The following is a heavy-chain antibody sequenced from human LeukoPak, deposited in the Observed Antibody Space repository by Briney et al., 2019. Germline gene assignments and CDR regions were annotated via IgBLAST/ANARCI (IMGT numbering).Heavy chain of an antibody. V-gene: IGHV3-23*01. CDR3: AEDPNYYDSSGLAYDFDY. D-gene: IGHD3-22*01. CDR1: GFTFSSYA. J-gene: IGHJ4*02. Sequence: GGSLRLSCAASGFTFSSYAMSWVRQAPGKGLEWVSAISGSGGSTYYADSVKGRFTISRDNSKNTLYLQMNSLRAADTAVYYCAEDPNYYDSSGLAYDFDYWGQGTLVTVSS. CDR2: ISGSGGST.